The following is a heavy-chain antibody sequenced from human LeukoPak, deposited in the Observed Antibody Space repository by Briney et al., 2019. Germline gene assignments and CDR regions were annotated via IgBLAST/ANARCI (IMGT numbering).Heavy chain of an antibody. CDR3: ASCQWLVDWCYYYGMDV. CDR1: GGSFSGYF. Sequence: PSETLSLTCAVYGGSFSGYFWSWIRQPPGKGLHRFGVIHHSASTNYNPSLKSRVTISVDTSRNQFSLKLSSVTAADTAVYYCASCQWLVDWCYYYGMDVWGQGTTVTVSS. V-gene: IGHV4-34*01. CDR2: IHHSAST. D-gene: IGHD6-19*01. J-gene: IGHJ6*02.